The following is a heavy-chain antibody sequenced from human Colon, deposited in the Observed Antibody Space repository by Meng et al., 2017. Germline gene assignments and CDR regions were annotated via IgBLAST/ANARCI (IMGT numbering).Heavy chain of an antibody. CDR3: AGDSSGYNWLDP. V-gene: IGHV4-59*01. CDR1: GGSISNYY. J-gene: IGHJ5*02. D-gene: IGHD6-19*01. Sequence: VQLQGSGPGLVKPSETLSLTCTVAGGSISNYYWSWIRQPPGKGLEWIGYIYYSGTTNYNPSLKSRVTISIDTSKNQFSLKLNSVTAADTAVYYCAGDSSGYNWLDPWGQGTLVTVSS. CDR2: IYYSGTT.